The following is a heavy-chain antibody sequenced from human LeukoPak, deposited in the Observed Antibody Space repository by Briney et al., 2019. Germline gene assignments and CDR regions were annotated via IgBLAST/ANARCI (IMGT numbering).Heavy chain of an antibody. Sequence: ASVKVSCKASGYTFTTYGISCVRQAPGQGLEWMGWISAYNGNTNYAQKLQGRVTMTTDTSTSTAYMELRSLRSDDTAVYYCARAKYDSSGYYWFDPWGQGTLVTVSS. CDR2: ISAYNGNT. V-gene: IGHV1-18*01. CDR3: ARAKYDSSGYYWFDP. J-gene: IGHJ5*02. D-gene: IGHD3-22*01. CDR1: GYTFTTYG.